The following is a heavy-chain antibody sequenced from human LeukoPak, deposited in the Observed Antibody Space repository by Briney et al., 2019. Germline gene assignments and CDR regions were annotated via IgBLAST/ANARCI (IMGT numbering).Heavy chain of an antibody. Sequence: GGSLRLSCAASGFTFSHYLMHWVRQDPGQGLLWVSRTNGDGIGTSYADSMKGRFTISRDNAKNTLYLQMDSLRVEDTAVYYCARDRGAPGAFDIWGQGTMVTVSS. CDR1: GFTFSHYL. V-gene: IGHV3-74*01. CDR3: ARDRGAPGAFDI. D-gene: IGHD3-10*01. J-gene: IGHJ3*02. CDR2: TNGDGIGT.